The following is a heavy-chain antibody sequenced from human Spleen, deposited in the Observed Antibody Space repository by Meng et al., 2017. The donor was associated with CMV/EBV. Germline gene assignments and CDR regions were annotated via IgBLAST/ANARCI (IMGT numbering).Heavy chain of an antibody. J-gene: IGHJ5*02. V-gene: IGHV4-34*01. CDR3: ARGRGAAIFGVVRNWFDP. CDR2: INHSGST. CDR1: GGSYSGYY. D-gene: IGHD3-3*01. Sequence: QVQLQRWGAGLLKPSETLSLTCAVYGGSYSGYYWCWIRQLPGKGLEWIGEINHSGSTNYNPSLKSRVTISVDTSKNQFSLKLSSVTAAETAVYYCARGRGAAIFGVVRNWFDPWGQGTLVTVSS.